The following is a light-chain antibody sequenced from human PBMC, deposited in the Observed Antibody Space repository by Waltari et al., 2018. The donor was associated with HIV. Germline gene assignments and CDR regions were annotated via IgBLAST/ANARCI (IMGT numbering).Light chain of an antibody. CDR1: QRVSSN. CDR3: QQYNNWPSWT. V-gene: IGKV3-15*01. Sequence: EIVMTQSPATLSVSPGERATLSCRASQRVSSNLAWYHQKPGQAPRLLIYGASTRATGIPARFSGSGSGTEFTLTISSLQSEDFAVYYCQQYNNWPSWTFGQGTKVEIK. CDR2: GAS. J-gene: IGKJ1*01.